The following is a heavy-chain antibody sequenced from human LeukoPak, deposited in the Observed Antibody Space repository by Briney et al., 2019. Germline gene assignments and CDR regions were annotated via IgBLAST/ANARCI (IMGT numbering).Heavy chain of an antibody. V-gene: IGHV4-39*07. J-gene: IGHJ4*02. D-gene: IGHD6-19*01. CDR1: GDSISLSFYY. Sequence: SETLSLTCSVSGDSISLSFYYWGCIRQPPGKALEWIGSVYYSGTTSYNPSLKSRVTISVDMSKNHFSLRLRSVTAADTAMYYCARGTLYRGWSYYLDFWGQGSQVTVSS. CDR3: ARGTLYRGWSYYLDF. CDR2: VYYSGTT.